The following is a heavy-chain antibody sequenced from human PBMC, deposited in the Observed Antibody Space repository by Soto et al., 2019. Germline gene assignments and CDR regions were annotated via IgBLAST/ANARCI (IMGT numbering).Heavy chain of an antibody. CDR3: ARTDRDFYGLDV. J-gene: IGHJ6*02. V-gene: IGHV3-13*05. CDR1: GFTFRNYD. CDR2: ISAAGDP. Sequence: EVPLVESGGGLVQPGGSLRLSCEASGFTFRNYDMHWVRQGTGKGLEWVSGISAAGDPDYADSVEGRFTISREKAQNSFFLQMNSLRVGDTAVYYCARTDRDFYGLDVWGQGTTVIVSS.